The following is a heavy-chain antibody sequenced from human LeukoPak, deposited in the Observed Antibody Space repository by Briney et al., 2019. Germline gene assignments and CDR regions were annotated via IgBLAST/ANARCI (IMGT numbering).Heavy chain of an antibody. J-gene: IGHJ5*02. CDR2: INSDGSST. D-gene: IGHD3-3*01. CDR3: ARVDYDFWSGYSA. CDR1: GFTFSSYW. Sequence: PGGSLRLSCAASGFTFSSYWMHWVRHAPGKGLVWVSRINSDGSSTSYADSVKGRFTTSRDNAKNTLYLQMNSLRAEDTAVYYCARVDYDFWSGYSAWGQGTLVTVSS. V-gene: IGHV3-74*01.